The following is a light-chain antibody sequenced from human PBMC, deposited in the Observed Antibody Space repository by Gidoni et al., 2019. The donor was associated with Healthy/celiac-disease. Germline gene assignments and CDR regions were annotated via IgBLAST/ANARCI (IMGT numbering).Light chain of an antibody. Sequence: DIQMTQSPSTLSASVGDRVTITCRASQIISSWLAWYQQKQGKAPKLLIYKAASLESGVHSRFSCIGSGTEFTLTISSLQPDDFATYYCQQYNSYPWTFGQGTKVEIK. CDR1: QIISSW. CDR2: KAA. V-gene: IGKV1-5*03. J-gene: IGKJ1*01. CDR3: QQYNSYPWT.